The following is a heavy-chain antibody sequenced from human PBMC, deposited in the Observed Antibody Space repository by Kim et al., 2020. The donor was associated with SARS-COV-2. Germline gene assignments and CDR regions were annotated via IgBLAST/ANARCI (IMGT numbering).Heavy chain of an antibody. CDR1: GFTFSSFE. J-gene: IGHJ4*02. V-gene: IGHV3-48*03. CDR2: INPGGTIV. CDR3: ARGGCKQSRTFDF. D-gene: IGHD2-15*01. Sequence: GGSLRLSCAASGFTFSSFEMNWVRQAPGKGPEWVSYINPGGTIVYYADSVKGRFTISRDNAKNTLNLQMNSLRGEDTASYFCARGGCKQSRTFDFWGQGT.